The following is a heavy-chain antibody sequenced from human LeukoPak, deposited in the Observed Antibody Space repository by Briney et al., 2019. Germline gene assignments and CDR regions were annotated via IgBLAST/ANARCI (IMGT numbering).Heavy chain of an antibody. CDR1: GFTFSSFG. D-gene: IGHD3-10*01. CDR2: ISSDGDDK. CDR3: AKPDGSGSYALN. Sequence: TGRSLRLSCAASGFTFSSFGFHWVRKAPGKGLEWVALISSDGDDKYYADSVKGRFTISRDNSKNTLYLQMNSLRTEDTAMYYCAKPDGSGSYALNWGQGTLVTVSS. V-gene: IGHV3-30*18. J-gene: IGHJ4*02.